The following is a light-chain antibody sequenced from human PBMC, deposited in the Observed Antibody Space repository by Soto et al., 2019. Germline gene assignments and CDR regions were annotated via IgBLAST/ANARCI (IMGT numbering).Light chain of an antibody. Sequence: DIQMTQSPSSLSASVGDRVSITCRASQSISTWLAWYQQQPGGAPRLLIYDASSLQSGVPSRFSGNGSGTEFTLTISSLQPDDFSSYYCQQYNSYWTFAQGTKVDIK. CDR2: DAS. J-gene: IGKJ1*01. CDR1: QSISTW. V-gene: IGKV1-5*01. CDR3: QQYNSYWT.